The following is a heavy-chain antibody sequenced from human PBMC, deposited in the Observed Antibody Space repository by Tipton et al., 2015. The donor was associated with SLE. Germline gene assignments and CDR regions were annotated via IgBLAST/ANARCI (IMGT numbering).Heavy chain of an antibody. Sequence: TLSLTCAVYGGSFSGYYWSWIRQPPGKGLEWIGEINHSGSTNYNLSLKSRVTISVDTSKNQFSLKLSSVTAADTAVYYCARGRDNGSGSPQGYWGQGTLVTVSS. D-gene: IGHD3-10*01. J-gene: IGHJ4*02. CDR2: INHSGST. CDR1: GGSFSGYY. CDR3: ARGRDNGSGSPQGY. V-gene: IGHV4-34*01.